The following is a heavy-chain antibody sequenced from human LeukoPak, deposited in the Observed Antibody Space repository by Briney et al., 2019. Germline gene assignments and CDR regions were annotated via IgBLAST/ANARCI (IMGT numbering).Heavy chain of an antibody. CDR2: IYYSGST. V-gene: IGHV4-59*08. CDR3: ARHGTISSESYFDY. D-gene: IGHD1-14*01. J-gene: IGHJ4*02. CDR1: GGSISSYY. Sequence: SETLSLTCTVSGGSISSYYWSWIRQPPGKGLEWIGYIYYSGSTNYNPSLKSRVTISVDTSKNQFSLKLSSVTAADTAVYYCARHGTISSESYFDYWGQGALVTVRS.